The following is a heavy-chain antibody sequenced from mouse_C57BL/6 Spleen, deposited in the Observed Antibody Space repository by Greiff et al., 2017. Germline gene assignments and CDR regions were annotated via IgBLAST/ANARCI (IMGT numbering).Heavy chain of an antibody. V-gene: IGHV5-9*01. CDR2: ISGGGGNT. CDR1: GFTFSSYT. Sequence: EVQLVESGGGLVKPGGSLKLSCAASGFTFSSYTMSWVRQTPEKRLEWVATISGGGGNTYYPDSVKGRFTISRDNAKNTLYLQMSSLRSEDTALYYCARKSGSSGALAYWGQGTLVTVSA. CDR3: ARKSGSSGALAY. J-gene: IGHJ3*01. D-gene: IGHD3-2*02.